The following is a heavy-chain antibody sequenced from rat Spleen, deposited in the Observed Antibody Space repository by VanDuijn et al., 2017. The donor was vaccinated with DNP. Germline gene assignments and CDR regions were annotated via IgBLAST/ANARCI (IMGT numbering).Heavy chain of an antibody. CDR2: ITSGAGTT. Sequence: EVQLVESGGDLVQPGGSLKLSCVASGFTFSYYWMTWIRQVPGQGLEWIASITSGAGTTSYADSVKGRFTVSRHDAGNTLYLQMNSLRSEDTATYYCTTTEGIYWGQGVMVTVSS. CDR3: TTTEGIY. CDR1: GFTFSYYW. J-gene: IGHJ2*01. D-gene: IGHD1-11*01. V-gene: IGHV5-31*01.